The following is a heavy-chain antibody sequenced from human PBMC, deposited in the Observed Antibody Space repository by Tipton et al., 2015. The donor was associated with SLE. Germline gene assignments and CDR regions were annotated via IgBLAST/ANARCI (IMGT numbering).Heavy chain of an antibody. CDR3: ARARPYSSGWYYFDY. CDR2: IYYSGST. V-gene: IGHV4-59*01. Sequence: TLSLTCTVSGGSISSYYWSWIRQPPGKGLEWIGYIYYSGSTNYNPPLKSRVTISVDTSKNQFSLKLSSVTAADTAVYYCARARPYSSGWYYFDYWGQGTLVTVSS. D-gene: IGHD6-19*01. CDR1: GGSISSYY. J-gene: IGHJ4*02.